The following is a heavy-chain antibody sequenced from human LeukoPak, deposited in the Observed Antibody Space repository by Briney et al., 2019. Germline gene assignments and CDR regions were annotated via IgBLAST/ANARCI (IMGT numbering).Heavy chain of an antibody. CDR1: GFTFGDYA. J-gene: IGHJ4*02. CDR3: TRGMDSAMTY. V-gene: IGHV3-49*03. Sequence: GGSLRLSCTVSGFTFGDYAMSWFRQAPGKGLEWVGFIRSKPNGGTTEYAASVKGRFTISREDSKNIAYLQMNSLKSEYTAVYYCTRGMDSAMTYWGQGSLVTVS. D-gene: IGHD5-18*01. CDR2: IRSKPNGGTT.